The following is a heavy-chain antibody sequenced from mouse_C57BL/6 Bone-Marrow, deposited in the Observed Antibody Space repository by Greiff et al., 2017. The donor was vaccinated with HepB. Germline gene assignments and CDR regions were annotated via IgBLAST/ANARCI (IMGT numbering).Heavy chain of an antibody. J-gene: IGHJ4*01. D-gene: IGHD2-5*01. CDR1: GYTFTSYW. CDR2: IYPGSGST. Sequence: QVQLKQPGAELVKPGASVKMSCKASGYTFTSYWITWVKQRPGQGLEWIGDIYPGSGSTNYNEKFKSKATLTVDTSSSTAYMQLSSLTSEDSAVYYCARRDSNYHYYAMDYWGQGTSVTVSS. CDR3: ARRDSNYHYYAMDY. V-gene: IGHV1-55*01.